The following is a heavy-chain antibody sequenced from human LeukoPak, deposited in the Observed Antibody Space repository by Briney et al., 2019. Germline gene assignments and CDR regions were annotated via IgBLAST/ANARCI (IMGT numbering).Heavy chain of an antibody. CDR1: GGPISSYY. Sequence: PSETLSLTCTVSGGPISSYYWSWIRQHPRKGLEWIGYIYYSGSTNYNPSLKSRVTISVDTSKNQFSLKLSSVTAADTAVYYCARGSVRVFDPWGQGTLVTVSS. CDR3: ARGSVRVFDP. J-gene: IGHJ5*02. V-gene: IGHV4-59*01. CDR2: IYYSGST.